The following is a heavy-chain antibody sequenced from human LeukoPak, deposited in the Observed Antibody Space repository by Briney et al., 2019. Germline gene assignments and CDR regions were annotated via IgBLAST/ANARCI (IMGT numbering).Heavy chain of an antibody. D-gene: IGHD3-22*01. Sequence: GGSLRLSCAASGFTFSDYYMCWIRQAPGKGLEWVSYISSSGSTIYYADSVKGRFTISRDNAKNSLYLQMNSLRAEDTAVYYCARDHYYDSSGFSDYWGQGTLVTVSS. CDR3: ARDHYYDSSGFSDY. CDR1: GFTFSDYY. J-gene: IGHJ4*02. V-gene: IGHV3-11*04. CDR2: ISSSGSTI.